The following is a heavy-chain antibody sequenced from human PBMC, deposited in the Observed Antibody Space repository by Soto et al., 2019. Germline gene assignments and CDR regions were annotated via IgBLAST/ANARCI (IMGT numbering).Heavy chain of an antibody. Sequence: QVQLVQSGAEVKKPGSSVKVSCKASGGTFSSYAIIWVRQAPGQVLEWMGGIIPIFGTANYAQKFQGRVTSTADDTTSTAYMELSSLRSEDTAGDYCARVRGYRYGYYYGMDVWGQGTTVTVSS. J-gene: IGHJ6*02. CDR3: ARVRGYRYGYYYGMDV. V-gene: IGHV1-69*01. CDR2: IIPIFGTA. CDR1: GGTFSSYA. D-gene: IGHD5-18*01.